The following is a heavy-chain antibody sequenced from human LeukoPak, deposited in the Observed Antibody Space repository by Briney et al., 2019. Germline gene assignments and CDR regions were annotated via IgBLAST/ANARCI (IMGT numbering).Heavy chain of an antibody. D-gene: IGHD2-15*01. CDR2: INPHSGGT. CDR3: ARGVAARGFYYYMDI. CDR1: GYTFTVYY. Sequence: GASVKVSCKASGYTFTVYYIQWVRQAPGQGLEWMGWINPHSGGTNYAQEFQGRVTMTRDTSISTAYMELSSLRPDDTAVYSCARGVAARGFYYYMDIWGKGTTVTISS. J-gene: IGHJ6*03. V-gene: IGHV1-2*02.